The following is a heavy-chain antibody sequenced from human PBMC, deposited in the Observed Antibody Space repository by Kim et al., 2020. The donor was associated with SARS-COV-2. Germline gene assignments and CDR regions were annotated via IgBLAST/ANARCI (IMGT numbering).Heavy chain of an antibody. CDR3: AKDRVYAPVATGYFDY. V-gene: IGHV3-23*01. Sequence: GGSLRLSCAASGFTFSSYAMSWVRQAPGKGLEWVSAISGSGGSTYYADSVKGRFTISRDNSKNTLYLQMNSLRAEDTAVYYCAKDRVYAPVATGYFDYWGQGTLVTVSS. J-gene: IGHJ4*02. CDR1: GFTFSSYA. D-gene: IGHD5-12*01. CDR2: ISGSGGST.